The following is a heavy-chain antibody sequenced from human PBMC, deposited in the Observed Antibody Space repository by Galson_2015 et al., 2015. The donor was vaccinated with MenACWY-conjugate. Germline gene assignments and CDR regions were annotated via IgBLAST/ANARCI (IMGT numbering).Heavy chain of an antibody. CDR2: ISYDGSNK. J-gene: IGHJ4*02. CDR1: GFTFSSYG. Sequence: SLRLSCAASGFTFSSYGMHWVRQAPGKGLEWVAVISYDGSNKYYADSVKGRFTISRDNSKNTLYLQMNSLRAEDTAVYYCAKARDYGDGDYYFDYWGQGTLVTVSS. V-gene: IGHV3-30*18. CDR3: AKARDYGDGDYYFDY. D-gene: IGHD4-17*01.